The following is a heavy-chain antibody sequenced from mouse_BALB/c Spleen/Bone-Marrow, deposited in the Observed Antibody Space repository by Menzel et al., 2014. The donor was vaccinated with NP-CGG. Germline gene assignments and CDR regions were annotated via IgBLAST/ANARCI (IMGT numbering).Heavy chain of an antibody. Sequence: VQLQQPGAELVKPGASVKLSCTASGLNIKDTYMHWVKQRPEQGLEWVGRIDPANGNTKYDPKFQGKATITADTSSNTAYLQLSSLPSEDTAVYYCTTYYGSRFTYWGQGTLVTVSA. J-gene: IGHJ3*01. CDR1: GLNIKDTY. CDR3: TTYYGSRFTY. V-gene: IGHV14-3*02. D-gene: IGHD2-9*01. CDR2: IDPANGNT.